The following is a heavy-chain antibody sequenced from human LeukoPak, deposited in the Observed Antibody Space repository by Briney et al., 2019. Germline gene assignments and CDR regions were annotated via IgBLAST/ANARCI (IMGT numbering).Heavy chain of an antibody. V-gene: IGHV3-33*01. Sequence: VQPGRSLRLSCAASGFTFSSYGMHWVRQAPGTGLEWVAVIWYDGSNKYYADSVKGRFTISRDNSKNTLYLQMNSLRAEDSAVYYCARARALFDYWGQGTLVTVSS. J-gene: IGHJ4*02. CDR2: IWYDGSNK. CDR3: ARARALFDY. CDR1: GFTFSSYG.